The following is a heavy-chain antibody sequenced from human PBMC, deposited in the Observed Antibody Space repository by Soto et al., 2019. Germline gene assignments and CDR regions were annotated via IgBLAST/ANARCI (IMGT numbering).Heavy chain of an antibody. CDR2: MNPNSGNT. J-gene: IGHJ4*02. Sequence: QVQLVQSGAEVKKPGASVKVSCKASGYTFTSYDINWVRQATGQGLEWMGWMNPNSGNTGYAQKFQGRVTMTRNTPINTADRELSSLRFEDTAVYYCARAGPIYKILKRCWNYWGQGTLVTVSS. D-gene: IGHD1-1*01. V-gene: IGHV1-8*01. CDR3: ARAGPIYKILKRCWNY. CDR1: GYTFTSYD.